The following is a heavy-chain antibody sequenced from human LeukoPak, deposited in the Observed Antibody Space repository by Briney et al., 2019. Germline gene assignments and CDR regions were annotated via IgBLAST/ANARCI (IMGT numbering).Heavy chain of an antibody. D-gene: IGHD6-19*01. CDR3: ARGYSSGWYY. CDR1: GGSFSGYY. V-gene: IGHV4-34*01. CDR2: INHSGST. Sequence: SETLSLTCAVYGGSFSGYYWSWICQPPGKGLEWIGEINHSGSTNYNPSLKSRVTISVDTSKNQFSLKLSSVTAADTAVYYCARGYSSGWYYWGQGTLVTVSS. J-gene: IGHJ4*02.